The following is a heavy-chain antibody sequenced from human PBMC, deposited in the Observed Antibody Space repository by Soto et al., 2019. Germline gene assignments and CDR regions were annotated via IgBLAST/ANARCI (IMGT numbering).Heavy chain of an antibody. D-gene: IGHD3-22*01. CDR3: ERAQTQTYYYDSSGQVGY. CDR1: GFTFSSYS. J-gene: IGHJ4*02. Sequence: PGGSLRLSCAASGFTFSSYSMNWVRQAPGKGLEWVSSISSTSNYKYYADSVKGRFTISRDNAKNSLYLQMNSLRAEDTAVYYCERAQTQTYYYDSSGQVGYWGQGTLRTVSS. V-gene: IGHV3-21*01. CDR2: ISSTSNYK.